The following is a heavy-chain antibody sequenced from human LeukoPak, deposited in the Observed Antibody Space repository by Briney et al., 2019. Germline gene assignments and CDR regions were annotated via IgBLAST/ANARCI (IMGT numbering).Heavy chain of an antibody. Sequence: SETLSLTCTVSGYSISSGYYWGWIRQPPGKGLEWIASIYHSGSTYYNPSLKSRVTISVDTSENQFSLKLSSVTAADTAVYYCARFPMSGAAAGTVGFGYWGQGTLVTVSS. CDR3: ARFPMSGAAAGTVGFGY. D-gene: IGHD6-13*01. CDR1: GYSISSGYY. CDR2: IYHSGST. J-gene: IGHJ4*02. V-gene: IGHV4-38-2*02.